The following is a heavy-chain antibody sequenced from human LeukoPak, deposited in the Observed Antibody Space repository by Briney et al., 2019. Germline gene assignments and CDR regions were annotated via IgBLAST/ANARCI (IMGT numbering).Heavy chain of an antibody. J-gene: IGHJ3*02. CDR3: ASGSVTTSDAFDI. V-gene: IGHV4-59*01. D-gene: IGHD4-17*01. CDR2: IYYSGST. Sequence: LETLSLTCTVSGGSISSYYWSWIRQPPGKGLEWIGYIYYSGSTNYNPSLKSRVTISVDTSKNQFSLKLSSVTAADTAVYYCASGSVTTSDAFDIWGQGTMVTVSS. CDR1: GGSISSYY.